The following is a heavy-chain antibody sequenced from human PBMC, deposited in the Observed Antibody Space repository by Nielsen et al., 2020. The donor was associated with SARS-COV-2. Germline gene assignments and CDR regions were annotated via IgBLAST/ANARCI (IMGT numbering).Heavy chain of an antibody. V-gene: IGHV3-23*01. Sequence: GGSLRLSCAASGFTFNNYGMTWVRQAPGKGLEWVADITPGVGTNYADSVKGRFTMSRDSSKNTLYLQMHSLRVEDTAIYYCTEWSTGDISWGQGTLVTVSS. CDR1: GFTFNNYG. D-gene: IGHD3-10*01. CDR2: ITPGVGT. J-gene: IGHJ5*02. CDR3: TEWSTGDIS.